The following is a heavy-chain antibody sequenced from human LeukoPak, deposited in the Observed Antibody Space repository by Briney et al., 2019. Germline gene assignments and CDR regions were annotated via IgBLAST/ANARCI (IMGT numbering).Heavy chain of an antibody. J-gene: IGHJ4*02. CDR1: AFTFSRHW. D-gene: IGHD3-10*01. Sequence: GGSLRLSCAASAFTFSRHWMSWVRQAPGKGLEWVANIKQDGSEKYYLDSVKGRFTISRDNAKNSLYLQMNSLRAEDTAVYYCARLLVYGSGAEAFDYWGQGALVTVSS. CDR2: IKQDGSEK. V-gene: IGHV3-7*01. CDR3: ARLLVYGSGAEAFDY.